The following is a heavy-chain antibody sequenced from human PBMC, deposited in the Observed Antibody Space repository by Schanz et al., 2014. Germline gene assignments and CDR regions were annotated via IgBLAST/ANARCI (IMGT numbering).Heavy chain of an antibody. CDR1: GFTLSSYS. CDR3: AKDLGVDCGDGCFNWYFDL. Sequence: VRLVESGGGVVQPGRSLRLSCAASGFTLSSYSMNWVRQAPGKGLEWVSYISGSSRTIYYADSMKGRFTVSRDNAENALYLQMNSLRAEDTAVYFCAKDLGVDCGDGCFNWYFDLWGRGTLVTVSS. D-gene: IGHD2-21*02. CDR2: ISGSSRTI. J-gene: IGHJ2*01. V-gene: IGHV3-48*01.